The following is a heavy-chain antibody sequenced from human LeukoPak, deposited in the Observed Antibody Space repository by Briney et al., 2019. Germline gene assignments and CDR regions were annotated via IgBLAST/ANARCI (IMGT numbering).Heavy chain of an antibody. CDR2: INHSGST. CDR1: GGSFSGYY. D-gene: IGHD3-3*01. J-gene: IGHJ6*02. CDR3: ARGRAPWSGKYPIIGMDV. Sequence: SETLSLTCAVYGGSFSGYYWSWIRQPPGKGLEWIGEINHSGSTNYNPSPKSRVTISVDTSKTQFSLKLSSVTAADTAVYYCARGRAPWSGKYPIIGMDVWGQGTSVTVSS. V-gene: IGHV4-34*01.